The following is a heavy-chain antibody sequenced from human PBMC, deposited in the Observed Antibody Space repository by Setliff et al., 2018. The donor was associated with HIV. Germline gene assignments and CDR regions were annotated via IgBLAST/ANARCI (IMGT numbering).Heavy chain of an antibody. CDR3: AMAVIFDY. CDR1: GFTFSNYW. D-gene: IGHD6-19*01. V-gene: IGHV3-7*03. Sequence: GGSLRLSCAASGFTFSNYWMSWVRQVPGKGLEWVANIKQDGSEENYLSSVKGRFTISRDNAKNSLYLQMNSLRAKDTAVYYCAMAVIFDYWGQGTLVTVS. CDR2: IKQDGSEE. J-gene: IGHJ4*02.